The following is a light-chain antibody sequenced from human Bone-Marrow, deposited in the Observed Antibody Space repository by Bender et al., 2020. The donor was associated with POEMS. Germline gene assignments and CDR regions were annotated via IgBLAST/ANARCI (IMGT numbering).Light chain of an antibody. Sequence: SHELTQPPSLSVSPGQTASIACSGDRLGDKYACWYQQRPGQSPVLVIYQDDKRPSGFPERFSGSSSGNTATLTISGTQAMDEADYYCQAWDSSSAVFGGGTKLTVL. CDR1: RLGDKY. CDR3: QAWDSSSAV. V-gene: IGLV3-1*01. CDR2: QDD. J-gene: IGLJ2*01.